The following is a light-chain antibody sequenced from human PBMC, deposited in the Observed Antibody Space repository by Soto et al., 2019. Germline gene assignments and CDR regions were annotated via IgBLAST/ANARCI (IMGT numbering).Light chain of an antibody. CDR1: QPVSSW. J-gene: IGKJ4*01. CDR2: AIS. V-gene: IGKV1-12*02. CDR3: QEANSFT. Sequence: DIQMTQSPSSVSASVGDRVTITCRASQPVSSWLAWYQQKPGEAPKLLIYAISSLQTGVPSRFIGSGSGTDFTLTISSLQPEDFASYYCQEANSFTFGGGTKVEIK.